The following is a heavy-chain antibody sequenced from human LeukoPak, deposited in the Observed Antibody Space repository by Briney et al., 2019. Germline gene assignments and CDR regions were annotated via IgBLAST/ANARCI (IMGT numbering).Heavy chain of an antibody. CDR3: ATTPSGSGYSSSWSSKMLVGYYFDY. Sequence: ASVKVSCKVSGYTLTELSMHWVRQAPGKGLEWMGGFDPEDGETIYAQKFQGRVTMTEDTSTDTAYMELSSLRSEDTAVYYCATTPSGSGYSSSWSSKMLVGYYFDYWGQGTLVTVSS. V-gene: IGHV1-24*01. D-gene: IGHD6-13*01. CDR2: FDPEDGET. J-gene: IGHJ4*02. CDR1: GYTLTELS.